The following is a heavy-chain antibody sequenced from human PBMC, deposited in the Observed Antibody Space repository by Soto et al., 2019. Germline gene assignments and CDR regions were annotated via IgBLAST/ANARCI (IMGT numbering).Heavy chain of an antibody. V-gene: IGHV4-38-2*02. Sequence: PSETLSLTCAVSGYSINSGYYWGWIRQSPGKGLECIGSVFHSGTTYSTPSLKTRLTISVDTSKNQFSLDLKAVTAADTAGYYCVRDSGDLHAFWRWSDYWGQG. J-gene: IGHJ4*02. D-gene: IGHD3-3*01. CDR1: GYSINSGYY. CDR3: VRDSGDLHAFWRWSDY. CDR2: VFHSGTT.